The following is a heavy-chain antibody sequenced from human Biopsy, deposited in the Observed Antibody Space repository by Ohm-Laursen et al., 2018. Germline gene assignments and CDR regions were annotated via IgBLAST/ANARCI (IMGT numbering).Heavy chain of an antibody. Sequence: SETLSLTCTVSGGSINSYYWSWIRQPPGKGLEWIGYIYYTGSTNYSPSLESRVIMSVDTSKNQFSLRLSSATAADTAVYYCARRDYRNGFKFDFWGQGTLVTVSS. CDR1: GGSINSYY. CDR3: ARRDYRNGFKFDF. V-gene: IGHV4-59*08. CDR2: IYYTGST. D-gene: IGHD3-16*01. J-gene: IGHJ4*02.